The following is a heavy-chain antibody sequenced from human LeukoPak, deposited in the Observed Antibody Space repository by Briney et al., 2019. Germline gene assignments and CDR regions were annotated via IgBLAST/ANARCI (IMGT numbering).Heavy chain of an antibody. CDR1: GGSISSSSYY. D-gene: IGHD3-3*01. V-gene: IGHV4-39*01. J-gene: IGHJ6*03. Sequence: SETLSLTCTVSGGSISSSSYYWGWIRQPPGKGLEWTGSIYYSGSTYYNPSLKSRVTISVDTSKNQFSLKLSSVTAADTAVYYCARLRNYDFWSGSPPYYYYYMDVWGKGTTVTVSS. CDR3: ARLRNYDFWSGSPPYYYYYMDV. CDR2: IYYSGST.